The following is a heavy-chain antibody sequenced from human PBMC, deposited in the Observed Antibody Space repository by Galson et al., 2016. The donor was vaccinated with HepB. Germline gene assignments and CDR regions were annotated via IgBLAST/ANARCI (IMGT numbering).Heavy chain of an antibody. CDR1: GYTFSTYT. V-gene: IGHV1-3*01. CDR3: ARGDDIFTGNYDGPYLDY. Sequence: SVKVSCKASGYTFSTYTMLWVRQAPGQRLEWMGWINAGNGNTKYSQKFQGRVTITRDTSASTVYMELSRLRSEDTAVYYCARGDDIFTGNYDGPYLDYWGQGTLVTVSS. CDR2: INAGNGNT. J-gene: IGHJ4*02. D-gene: IGHD3-9*01.